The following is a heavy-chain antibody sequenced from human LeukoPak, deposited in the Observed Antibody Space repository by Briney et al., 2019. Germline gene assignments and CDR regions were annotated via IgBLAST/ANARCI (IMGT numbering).Heavy chain of an antibody. CDR3: ARGSTTVAFEI. V-gene: IGHV3-13*01. Sequence: GGSLRLSCAASGFTFSNNDMHWVRQGPGKGLEWVSAIDTSGDTYYPCSVKGRFTISRENAKNILYLQMNSLRVGDTAVYYCARGSTTVAFEIWGQGTMVSVSS. J-gene: IGHJ3*02. D-gene: IGHD1-26*01. CDR2: IDTSGDT. CDR1: GFTFSNND.